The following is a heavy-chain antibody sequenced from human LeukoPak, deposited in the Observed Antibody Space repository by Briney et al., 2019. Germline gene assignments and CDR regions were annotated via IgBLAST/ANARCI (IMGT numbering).Heavy chain of an antibody. V-gene: IGHV3-30*18. J-gene: IGHJ6*04. CDR2: ISYDGSNK. CDR1: GFTFSSYG. Sequence: GGSLRLSCAASGFTFSSYGMHWVRQAPGKGLEWVAVISYDGSNKYYADSVKGRFTISRDNSKNTLYLQMNSLRAEDTAVYYCAKDKVPAAYYYGMGVWGKGTTVTVSS. CDR3: AKDKVPAAYYYGMGV. D-gene: IGHD2-2*01.